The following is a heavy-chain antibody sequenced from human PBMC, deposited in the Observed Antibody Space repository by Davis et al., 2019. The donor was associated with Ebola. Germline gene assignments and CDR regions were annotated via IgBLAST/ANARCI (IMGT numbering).Heavy chain of an antibody. J-gene: IGHJ6*02. CDR2: ISGRGGKT. CDR3: ARVRGEYQLLYVDYYYGMDV. V-gene: IGHV3-23*01. CDR1: GFTFSSYA. Sequence: GESLKISCAASGFTFSSYAMSWVRQAPGKGLEWVSTISGRGGKTYYADSVKGRFTISRDNSKNTLYLQMNSLRAEDTAVYYCARVRGEYQLLYVDYYYGMDVWGQGTTVTVSS. D-gene: IGHD2-2*02.